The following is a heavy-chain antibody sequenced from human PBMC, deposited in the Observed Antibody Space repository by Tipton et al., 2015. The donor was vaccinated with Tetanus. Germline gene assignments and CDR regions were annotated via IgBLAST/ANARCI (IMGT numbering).Heavy chain of an antibody. J-gene: IGHJ5*02. CDR2: ISYDGSSE. CDR3: ARDPNSRGWYAASCDL. CDR1: GFTFSGYG. D-gene: IGHD6-19*01. Sequence: SLRLSCAASGFTFSGYGMHWVRQAPGKGLEWVADISYDGSSEYYADSVKGLFTISRNNSKNTLFLQMSSLRPEDTALYYWARDPNSRGWYAASCDLWGQGTLVTVSS. V-gene: IGHV3-30*03.